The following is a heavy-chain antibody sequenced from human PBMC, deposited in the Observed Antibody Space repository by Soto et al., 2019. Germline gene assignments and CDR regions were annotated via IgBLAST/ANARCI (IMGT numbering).Heavy chain of an antibody. J-gene: IGHJ5*02. CDR1: GGTFSSYA. CDR2: VIPIFGTA. Sequence: ASVKVSCKASGGTFSSYAISWVRQAPGQGLEWMGGVIPIFGTANYAQKFQGRVTITADESTSTAYMELSSLRSEDTAVYYCALFSSSTVGWFDPWGQGTLVTVSS. V-gene: IGHV1-69*13. CDR3: ALFSSSTVGWFDP. D-gene: IGHD6-13*01.